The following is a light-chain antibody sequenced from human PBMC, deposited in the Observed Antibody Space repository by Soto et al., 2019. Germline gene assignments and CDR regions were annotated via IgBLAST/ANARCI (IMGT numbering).Light chain of an antibody. CDR2: DAS. V-gene: IGKV3-11*01. J-gene: IGKJ5*01. CDR1: QSIRTS. Sequence: EVVLTQSPSTLSLSPVERATLSCIASQSIRTSLAWYQQKPGQAPRLVIFDASNRANGVPARFGGSGSGTDFTLTINSLEPEDFAVYYCQQRNVWPPITFGQGTRLEIK. CDR3: QQRNVWPPIT.